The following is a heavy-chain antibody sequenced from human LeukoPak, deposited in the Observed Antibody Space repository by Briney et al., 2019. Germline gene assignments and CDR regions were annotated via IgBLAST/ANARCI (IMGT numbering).Heavy chain of an antibody. D-gene: IGHD6-6*01. V-gene: IGHV5-51*01. CDR1: GYGFTSYW. Sequence: GESLKISCRGSGYGFTSYWIGWVRQIPGKGPEWMGIIYPGDSDTRYSPSFQGQVTISADKSISTAYLQWSSLKASDTAMYYCARHGRVYSSSSTLNYWGQGTLVTVSS. J-gene: IGHJ4*02. CDR2: IYPGDSDT. CDR3: ARHGRVYSSSSTLNY.